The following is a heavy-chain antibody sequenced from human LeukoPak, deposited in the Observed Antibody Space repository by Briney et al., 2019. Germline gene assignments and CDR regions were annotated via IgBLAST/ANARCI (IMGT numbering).Heavy chain of an antibody. V-gene: IGHV3-21*01. CDR2: ISSSSSYI. Sequence: GGSLRLSCAASGFTFSSYSMNWVRQAPGKGLEWVSSISSSSSYIYYADSVKGRFTISRDNAKNSLYLQMNSLRAEDTAVYYCARVCIAARKGAFDIWGQGTMVTVSS. CDR3: ARVCIAARKGAFDI. D-gene: IGHD6-6*01. CDR1: GFTFSSYS. J-gene: IGHJ3*02.